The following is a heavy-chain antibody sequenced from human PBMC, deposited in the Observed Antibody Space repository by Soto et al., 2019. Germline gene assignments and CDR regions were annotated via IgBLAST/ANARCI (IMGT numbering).Heavy chain of an antibody. CDR1: GFTFSSYS. Sequence: EVQLVESGGGLVKPGGSLRLSCAASGFTFSSYSMNWVRQAPGKGLEWVSSISSSSSYIYYADSVKGRFTISRDNAKNSLYLQMNSLRAEDTAVYYCARDQYGSGGFDPWGQGTLVTVSS. D-gene: IGHD3-10*01. J-gene: IGHJ5*02. CDR3: ARDQYGSGGFDP. V-gene: IGHV3-21*01. CDR2: ISSSSSYI.